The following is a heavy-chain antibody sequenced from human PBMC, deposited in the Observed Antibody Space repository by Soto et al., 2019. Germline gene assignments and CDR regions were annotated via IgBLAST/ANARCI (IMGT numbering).Heavy chain of an antibody. CDR2: IYYSGST. CDR3: ARVFGFGGMDV. CDR1: GGSIRSGGYY. D-gene: IGHD3-10*01. J-gene: IGHJ6*02. V-gene: IGHV4-31*03. Sequence: QVQLQESGPGLVKPSQTLSLTCTVSGGSIRSGGYYWSWICQHPGKGLEWIGYIYYSGSTYYNPSLKSRVTISVDTSKNQFSLKLSSVTAADTAVYYCARVFGFGGMDVWGQGNTVTVSS.